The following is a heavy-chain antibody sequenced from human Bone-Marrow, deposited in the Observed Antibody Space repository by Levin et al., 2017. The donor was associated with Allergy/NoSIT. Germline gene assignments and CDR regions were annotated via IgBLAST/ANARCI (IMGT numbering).Heavy chain of an antibody. CDR1: GFTFSRYG. V-gene: IGHV3-33*01. J-gene: IGHJ4*02. Sequence: GGSLRLSCAASGFTFSRYGMHWVRQAPGKGLECVAVIWYDGSNEYYIDSVKGRFTISRDNSKDTLYLEMTSLRAEDTGIYYYGRDDADGHPLGYWGQGTRVTVSS. CDR3: GRDDADGHPLGY. CDR2: IWYDGSNE.